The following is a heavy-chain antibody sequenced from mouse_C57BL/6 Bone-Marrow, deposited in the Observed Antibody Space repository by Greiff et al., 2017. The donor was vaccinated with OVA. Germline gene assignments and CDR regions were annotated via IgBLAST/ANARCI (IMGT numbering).Heavy chain of an antibody. CDR3: SGQRGLPRFGY. CDR1: GYTFTSYW. J-gene: IGHJ2*01. Sequence: QVQLQQPGAELVKPGASVKLSCKASGYTFTSYWMQWVKQRPGQGLEWIGEIDPSDSYTNYNQQFKGKATLTVDPSSSTDYMQLSSLTYEDSAVWYCSGQRGLPRFGYWGQGPTLTVSS. CDR2: IDPSDSYT. V-gene: IGHV1-50*01. D-gene: IGHD4-1*02.